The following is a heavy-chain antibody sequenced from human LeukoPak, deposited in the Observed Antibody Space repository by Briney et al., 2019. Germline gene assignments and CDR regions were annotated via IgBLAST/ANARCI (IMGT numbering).Heavy chain of an antibody. Sequence: SVKLSCNASGRTFSSYANSWVRQAPGQGLEWMGGIIPIFGTANYAQKFQGRVTITTDESTSTAYMELSSLRSEDTAVYYCARELQSNNWFDPWGQGTLVTVSS. CDR2: IIPIFGTA. J-gene: IGHJ5*02. CDR1: GRTFSSYA. CDR3: ARELQSNNWFDP. V-gene: IGHV1-69*05. D-gene: IGHD4-11*01.